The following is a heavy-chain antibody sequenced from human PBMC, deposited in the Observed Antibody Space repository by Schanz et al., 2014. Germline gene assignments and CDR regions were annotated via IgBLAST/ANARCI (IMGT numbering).Heavy chain of an antibody. Sequence: QVQLVQSGAEVRKPGASVRVSCKASGYSFAAFFIHWVRQTPGQGLEWMGCINPYSGATYYAQKFQGRVTLTSDASLPTVSMEVHSLTSDDTAVFFCARDQTGTTNWFDPWGQGTLVTVSS. D-gene: IGHD1-7*01. CDR3: ARDQTGTTNWFDP. V-gene: IGHV1-2*02. CDR1: GYSFAAFF. CDR2: INPYSGAT. J-gene: IGHJ5*02.